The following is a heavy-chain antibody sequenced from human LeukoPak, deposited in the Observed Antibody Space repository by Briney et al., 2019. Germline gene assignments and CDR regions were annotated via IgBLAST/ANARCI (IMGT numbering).Heavy chain of an antibody. V-gene: IGHV4-34*01. CDR3: ARAFASSGWFFPL. Sequence: PSETLSLTCAVYGGSFSGYYWSWIRQPPGKGLEWIGYLYPGGTTYNPSLESRVTLSIDTSKKQFSLKLTSVTAADTAVYYCARAFASSGWFFPLWGQGTLVTVSS. J-gene: IGHJ4*02. CDR2: LYPGGT. D-gene: IGHD6-19*01. CDR1: GGSFSGYY.